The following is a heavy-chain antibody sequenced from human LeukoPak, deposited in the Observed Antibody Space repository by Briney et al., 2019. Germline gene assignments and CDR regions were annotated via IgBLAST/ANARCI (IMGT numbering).Heavy chain of an antibody. J-gene: IGHJ3*02. V-gene: IGHV1-46*01. Sequence: ASVKVSCKASGYTFTSYYMHWVRQAPGQGLEWMGIINPSGGSTSYAQKFQGRVTMTRDTSTSTVYMELSSLRSEDTAVYYRARASMSHAFDIWGQGTMVTVSS. CDR3: ARASMSHAFDI. CDR2: INPSGGST. CDR1: GYTFTSYY.